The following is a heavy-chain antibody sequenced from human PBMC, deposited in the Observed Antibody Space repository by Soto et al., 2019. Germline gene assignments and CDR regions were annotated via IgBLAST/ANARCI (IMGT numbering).Heavy chain of an antibody. CDR1: GGSISSSNW. CDR2: IYHSGST. D-gene: IGHD3-10*02. CDR3: ASVRGGYYYAMDV. J-gene: IGHJ6*02. V-gene: IGHV4-4*02. Sequence: QVQLQESGPGLVKPSGTLSLTCAVSGGSISSSNWWSWVRQPPGKGLEWIGEIYHSGSTNYNPSLKGRVTILVDKSKNQFSLKLGSVTAADTAVYYCASVRGGYYYAMDVWGQGTTVTVSS.